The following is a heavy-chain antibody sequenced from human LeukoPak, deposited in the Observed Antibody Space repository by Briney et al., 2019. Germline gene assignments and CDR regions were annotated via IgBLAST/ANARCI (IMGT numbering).Heavy chain of an antibody. D-gene: IGHD2-21*02. CDR2: ISGSGGST. V-gene: IGHV3-23*01. Sequence: PGGSLRLSCAASGFTFSSYAMSWVRQAPGKGLEWVSAISGSGGSTYYADCVKGRFTISRDNSKNTLYLQMNSLRAEDTAVYYCAKAGYCGGDCYSDFDYWGQGTLVTVSS. CDR3: AKAGYCGGDCYSDFDY. J-gene: IGHJ4*02. CDR1: GFTFSSYA.